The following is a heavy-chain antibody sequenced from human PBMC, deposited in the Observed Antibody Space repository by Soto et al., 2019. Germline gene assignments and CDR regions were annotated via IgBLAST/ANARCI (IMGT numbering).Heavy chain of an antibody. CDR2: IIPIFGTA. D-gene: IGHD2-2*01. V-gene: IGHV1-69*12. CDR3: ARGSPIVLVPAAMRARGLRDLPHYYYGMDV. CDR1: GGTFSSYA. Sequence: QVQLVQSGAEVKKPGSSVKVSCKASGGTFSSYAISWVRQAPGQGLEWMGGIIPIFGTANYAQKFQGRVTITADESTSTAYMELSSLRSEDTAVYFCARGSPIVLVPAAMRARGLRDLPHYYYGMDVWGQGTTVTVSS. J-gene: IGHJ6*02.